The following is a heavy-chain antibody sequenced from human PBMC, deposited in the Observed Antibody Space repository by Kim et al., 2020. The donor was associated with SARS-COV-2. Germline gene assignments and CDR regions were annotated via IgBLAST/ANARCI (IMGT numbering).Heavy chain of an antibody. J-gene: IGHJ4*02. CDR3: AKERARSIVATIGDFDY. CDR1: GFTFSSYA. D-gene: IGHD5-12*01. CDR2: ISGSGGST. V-gene: IGHV3-23*01. Sequence: GGSLRLSCAASGFTFSSYAMSWVRQAPGKGLEWVSAISGSGGSTYYADSVKGRFTISRDNSKNTLYLQMNSLRAEDTAVYYCAKERARSIVATIGDFDYWGQGTLVTVSS.